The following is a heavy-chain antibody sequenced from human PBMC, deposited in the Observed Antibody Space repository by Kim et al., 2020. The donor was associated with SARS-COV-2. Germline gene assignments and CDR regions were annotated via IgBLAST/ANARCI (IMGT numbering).Heavy chain of an antibody. CDR2: ISNDGRNK. Sequence: GGSLRLSCAASGFNFNSHTLHWVRQAPGKGLEWVALISNDGRNKYYADSVKGRFTVSRDIVNNTLHLQMNSLRPEDTALYFCAREEFAMVTYDYWGQGAL. V-gene: IGHV3-30*14. CDR1: GFNFNSHT. CDR3: AREEFAMVTYDY. D-gene: IGHD5-18*01. J-gene: IGHJ4*02.